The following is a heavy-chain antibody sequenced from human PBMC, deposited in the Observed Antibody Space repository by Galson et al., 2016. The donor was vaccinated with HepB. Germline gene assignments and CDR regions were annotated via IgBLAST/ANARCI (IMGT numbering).Heavy chain of an antibody. CDR2: IWYDESNI. CDR3: ARSWGYSSGWSDY. Sequence: SLRLSCAASGFSFSSHGMQWVRQAPGKGLEWVAVIWYDESNIYYGDSVKGRFTISRDNSKNTLYLQMNSLTVEDTAVYYCARSWGYSSGWSDYWGQRTLVSVSS. J-gene: IGHJ4*02. V-gene: IGHV3-33*01. D-gene: IGHD6-19*01. CDR1: GFSFSSHG.